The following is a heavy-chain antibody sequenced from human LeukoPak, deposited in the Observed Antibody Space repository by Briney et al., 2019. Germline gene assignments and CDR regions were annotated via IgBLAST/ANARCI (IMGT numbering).Heavy chain of an antibody. V-gene: IGHV4-59*01. Sequence: SSETLSLTCTVSGGSISSYYWSWIRQPPGKGLEWIGYIYYSGSTNYNPSLKSRVTISVDTSKNQFSLKLSSVTAADTAAYYCAREDYYGSGRSFDYWGQGTLVTVSS. D-gene: IGHD3-10*01. CDR2: IYYSGST. CDR3: AREDYYGSGRSFDY. CDR1: GGSISSYY. J-gene: IGHJ4*02.